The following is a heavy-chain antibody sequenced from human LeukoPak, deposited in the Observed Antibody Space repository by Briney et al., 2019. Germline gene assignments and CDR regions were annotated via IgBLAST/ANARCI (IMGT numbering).Heavy chain of an antibody. CDR3: ARVNNWNFYFGY. J-gene: IGHJ4*02. V-gene: IGHV4-34*01. CDR2: INHSGST. CDR1: GGSFSGYY. Sequence: PSETLSLTCAVYGGSFSGYYWSWIRQPPGKGLEWIGEINHSGSTNYNPSLKSRVTISVDTSKNQFSLKLSSVTAADTAVYYCARVNNWNFYFGYWGQGTLVTVSS. D-gene: IGHD1-7*01.